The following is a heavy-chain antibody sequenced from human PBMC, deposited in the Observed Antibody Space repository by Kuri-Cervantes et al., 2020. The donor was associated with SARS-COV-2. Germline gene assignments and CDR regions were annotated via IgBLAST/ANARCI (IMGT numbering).Heavy chain of an antibody. Sequence: CAADGFNVSRTDMHWVRQAPGKGLEWVALISHDGKKKKCIASGKGRFTISRDNSQNTLYLHMKSLRSEDTAMYYCAKDRVGVQDFWGQGTLVTVSS. D-gene: IGHD2-21*01. V-gene: IGHV3-30*18. CDR2: ISHDGKKK. CDR1: GFNVSRTD. CDR3: AKDRVGVQDF. J-gene: IGHJ4*02.